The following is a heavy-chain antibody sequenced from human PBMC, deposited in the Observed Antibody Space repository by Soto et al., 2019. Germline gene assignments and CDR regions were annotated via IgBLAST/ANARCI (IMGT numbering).Heavy chain of an antibody. CDR1: GFSLKNYA. Sequence: PGGSLRLSCAASGFSLKNYAMTLVRQAPGKGLEWVSGITGSGDKTYYADSVKGRFIISRDNSENTLYLQMNSLRAEDTALYYCARDCSSSSCSVWRYWGQGTQVTVS. CDR3: ARDCSSSSCSVWRY. D-gene: IGHD2-2*01. V-gene: IGHV3-23*01. J-gene: IGHJ4*02. CDR2: ITGSGDKT.